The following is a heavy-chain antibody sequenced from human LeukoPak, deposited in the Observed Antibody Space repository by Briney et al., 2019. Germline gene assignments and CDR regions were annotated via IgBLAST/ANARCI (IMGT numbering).Heavy chain of an antibody. CDR3: ARGEDGTGDYRPTYFDS. D-gene: IGHD4-17*01. Sequence: SETLSLTCTVSGGSISSYYWSWIRQPPGKGLEWIGYIYYSGSTNYNPSLKSRVTISVDTSKKQFSLNLTSVTAADTAVYYCARGEDGTGDYRPTYFDSWGQGTLVTVSS. V-gene: IGHV4-59*12. CDR2: IYYSGST. CDR1: GGSISSYY. J-gene: IGHJ4*02.